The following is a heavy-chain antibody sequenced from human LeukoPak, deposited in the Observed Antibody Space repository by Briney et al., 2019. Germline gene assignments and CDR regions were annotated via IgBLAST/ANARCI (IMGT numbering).Heavy chain of an antibody. CDR2: IYYSGST. J-gene: IGHJ6*03. Sequence: SETLSLTCTVSGGSISSSSYYWGWIRQPPGKGLEWIGSIYYSGSTYYNPSLKSRVTISVDTSKNQFSLKLSSVTAADTAVYYCARLEDYYDMDVWGKGTTVTISS. D-gene: IGHD1-1*01. CDR1: GGSISSSSYY. V-gene: IGHV4-39*01. CDR3: ARLEDYYDMDV.